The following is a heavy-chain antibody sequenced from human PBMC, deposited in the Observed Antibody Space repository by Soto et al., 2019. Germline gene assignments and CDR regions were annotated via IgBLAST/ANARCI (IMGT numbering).Heavy chain of an antibody. D-gene: IGHD3-22*01. CDR1: GFTFSSYG. J-gene: IGHJ4*02. V-gene: IGHV3-30*18. CDR3: AKGGRYYDSSGYLDY. CDR2: MSYDGSNK. Sequence: QVQLVESGGGVVQAGRSLRLSCAASGFTFSSYGMHWVRQAPGKGLEWVAVMSYDGSNKYYADSVKGRFTISRDNSKNTLYLQMNSLRAEDTAVYYCAKGGRYYDSSGYLDYWGQGTLVTVSS.